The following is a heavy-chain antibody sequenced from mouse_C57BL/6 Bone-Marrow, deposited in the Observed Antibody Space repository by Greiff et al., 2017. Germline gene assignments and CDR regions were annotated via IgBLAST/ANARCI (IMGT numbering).Heavy chain of an antibody. J-gene: IGHJ4*01. CDR2: IYPGSGST. CDR3: ASFSHYYGSSYGYYAMDY. V-gene: IGHV1-55*01. Sequence: QVQLQQPGAELVKPGASVKMSCKASGYTFTSYWITWVKQRPGQGLEWIGDIYPGSGSTNYNEKFKSKDTLTVDTSSSTAYMQLSSLTSEDSAVYYCASFSHYYGSSYGYYAMDYWGQGTSVTVSS. CDR1: GYTFTSYW. D-gene: IGHD1-1*01.